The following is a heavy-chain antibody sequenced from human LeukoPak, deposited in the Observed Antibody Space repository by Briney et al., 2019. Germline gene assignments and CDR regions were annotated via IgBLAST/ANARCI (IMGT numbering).Heavy chain of an antibody. D-gene: IGHD3-3*01. J-gene: IGHJ6*02. Sequence: GGSLRLSCAASGFTFSSYAMSWVRQAPGKGLEWVSAISGSGGNTFYADSVKGRFTISRDNSKNTLYLQMNSLRVEDTAVYYCAKGHYDFWSGYYYYGMDVWGQGTTVTVSS. CDR2: ISGSGGNT. CDR1: GFTFSSYA. CDR3: AKGHYDFWSGYYYYGMDV. V-gene: IGHV3-23*01.